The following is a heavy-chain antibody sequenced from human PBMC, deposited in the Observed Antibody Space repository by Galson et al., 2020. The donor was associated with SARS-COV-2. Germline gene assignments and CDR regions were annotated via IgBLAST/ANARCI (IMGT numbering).Heavy chain of an antibody. CDR1: GFNFRIYS. D-gene: IGHD4-4*01. CDR3: TRDARTQSGDDYNYWFDY. Sequence: TGGSLRLSCAASGFNFRIYSMNWVRQAPGRGLEWVAHINSDFVIVYGNSVGGRFTVSRDNDKNLVYLQMNSLRAEDTATYFCTRDARTQSGDDYNYWFDYWGQGALVTVSS. CDR2: INSDFVIV. V-gene: IGHV3-48*01. J-gene: IGHJ4*02.